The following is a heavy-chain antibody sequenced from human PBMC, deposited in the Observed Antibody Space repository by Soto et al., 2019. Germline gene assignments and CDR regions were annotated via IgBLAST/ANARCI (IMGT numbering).Heavy chain of an antibody. CDR2: MSYDGSKK. CDR1: GFTFSNYG. V-gene: IGHV3-30*18. Sequence: GGSLRLSCAASGFTFSNYGMHWVRQAPGKGLEWVAVMSYDGSKKYYADSVNGRFTISRDNSKNTLYLQMNSLRAEDTAVYYCANAGGDYGLGRYDMDVWGQGTTVTVSS. J-gene: IGHJ6*02. D-gene: IGHD4-17*01. CDR3: ANAGGDYGLGRYDMDV.